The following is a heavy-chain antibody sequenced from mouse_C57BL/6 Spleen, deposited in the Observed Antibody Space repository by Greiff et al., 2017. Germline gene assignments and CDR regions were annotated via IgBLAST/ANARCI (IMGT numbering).Heavy chain of an antibody. V-gene: IGHV14-3*01. Sequence: VQLQQSVAELVRPGASVTLSCTASGFNIKNTDMHWVKQTPEQGLEWIGRIDPAPGNTKYDPKFQGKHTITADTSTSTAYMQLRRLTSEDAAVYYCATGGNGDFDGWGQGTTLTVAS. CDR2: IDPAPGNT. D-gene: IGHD2-1*01. CDR3: ATGGNGDFDG. CDR1: GFNIKNTD. J-gene: IGHJ2*01.